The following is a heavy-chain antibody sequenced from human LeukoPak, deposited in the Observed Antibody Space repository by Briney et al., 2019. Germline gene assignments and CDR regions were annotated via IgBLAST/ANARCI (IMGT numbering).Heavy chain of an antibody. J-gene: IGHJ3*02. CDR1: GYTFTGYY. Sequence: GASVKVSCKASGYTFTGYYMHWGRQAPGQGLEWMGWINPNSGGPNYAQKFQGRVTMTRDTSISTAYMEPSRLRSDDTAVYYCARESRLASAFDIWGQGTMVTVSS. V-gene: IGHV1-2*02. CDR2: INPNSGGP. CDR3: ARESRLASAFDI. D-gene: IGHD1-26*01.